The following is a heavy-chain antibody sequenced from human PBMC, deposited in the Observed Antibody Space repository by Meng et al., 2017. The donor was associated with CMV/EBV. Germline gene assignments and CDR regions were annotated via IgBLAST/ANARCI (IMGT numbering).Heavy chain of an antibody. V-gene: IGHV4-34*01. J-gene: IGHJ6*02. Sequence: GSLRLSCAVYGGSFSGYYWSWIRQPPGKGLEWIGEINHSGSTNYSPSLKSRVTISVDTSKNQFSLKLSSVTAADTAVYYCARGLLGRMSYGMDVWGQGTTVTVSS. CDR3: ARGLLGRMSYGMDV. D-gene: IGHD2-8*02. CDR1: GGSFSGYY. CDR2: INHSGST.